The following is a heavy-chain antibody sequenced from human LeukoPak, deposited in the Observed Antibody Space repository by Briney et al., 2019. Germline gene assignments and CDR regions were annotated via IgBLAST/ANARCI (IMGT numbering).Heavy chain of an antibody. CDR3: AKFSPRTASHYFDL. D-gene: IGHD2-21*02. Sequence: GGSLRLSCAASGFTFSDYYMSWMRQAPGKGLEWISYISPSSSYTDYADSVKGRFTISRDNAKNSLYLQMNSLRAEDTAVYSCAKFSPRTASHYFDLWGQGTQVTVSS. V-gene: IGHV3-11*03. CDR2: ISPSSSYT. CDR1: GFTFSDYY. J-gene: IGHJ4*02.